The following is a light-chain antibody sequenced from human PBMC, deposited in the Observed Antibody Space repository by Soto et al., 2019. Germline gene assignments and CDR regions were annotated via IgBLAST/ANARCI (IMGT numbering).Light chain of an antibody. Sequence: EIVLTQSPGTLSLSPGERATISCRASQSVSSSYLAWYQHKPGQAPRLLIYGASSRSTGIPDRFSGSGAGTDFTLTISRLEPEDFAVYYCQQYGSSPLTFGQGTKLEIK. CDR3: QQYGSSPLT. CDR1: QSVSSSY. CDR2: GAS. J-gene: IGKJ2*01. V-gene: IGKV3-20*01.